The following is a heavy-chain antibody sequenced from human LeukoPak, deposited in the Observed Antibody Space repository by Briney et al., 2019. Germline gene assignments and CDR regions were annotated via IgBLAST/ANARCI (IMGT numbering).Heavy chain of an antibody. CDR1: GFTVSDNY. CDR2: IYSGGNT. J-gene: IGHJ6*02. CDR3: SSSTKPYCSGGKCHLDYFYYGMDV. Sequence: GGSLTLSCAASGFTVSDNYMNWVRQAPGKGLEWVSVIYSGGNTYYADSVKGRFTISRDNSKNTVYLQMNTLRADDTAVYYCSSSTKPYCSGGKCHLDYFYYGMDVWGQGTTVIVSS. V-gene: IGHV3-53*01. D-gene: IGHD2-15*01.